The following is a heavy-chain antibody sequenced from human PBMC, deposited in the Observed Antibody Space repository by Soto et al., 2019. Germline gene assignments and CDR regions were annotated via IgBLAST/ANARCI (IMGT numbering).Heavy chain of an antibody. CDR2: IFSNDEK. V-gene: IGHV2-26*01. CDR3: ARIPPFHDYVWGSYRPIVYFDY. D-gene: IGHD3-16*02. Sequence: GSGPTLVNPTETLTLTCTVSGFSLSNARMGVSWIRQPPGKALEWLAHIFSNDEKSYSTSLKSRLTISKDTSKSQVVLTMTNMDPVDTATYYCARIPPFHDYVWGSYRPIVYFDYWGQGTLVTVSS. CDR1: GFSLSNARMG. J-gene: IGHJ4*02.